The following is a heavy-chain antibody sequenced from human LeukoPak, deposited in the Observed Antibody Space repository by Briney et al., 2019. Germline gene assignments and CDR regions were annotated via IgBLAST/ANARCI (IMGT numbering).Heavy chain of an antibody. Sequence: PSETLSLTCTVSGGSISSYYWSWIRQPPGKGLEWIGYIYYSGSTNYNPSLKSRVTISVDTSKNQFSLKLSSVTAADTAVYYCARSVSSGYYQYYFDYWAREPWSPSPQ. CDR3: ARSVSSGYYQYYFDY. J-gene: IGHJ4*02. CDR1: GGSISSYY. CDR2: IYYSGST. V-gene: IGHV4-59*01. D-gene: IGHD3-22*01.